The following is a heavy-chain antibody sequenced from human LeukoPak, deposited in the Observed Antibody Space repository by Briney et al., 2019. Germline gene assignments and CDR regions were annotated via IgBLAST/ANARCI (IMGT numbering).Heavy chain of an antibody. V-gene: IGHV4-4*07. Sequence: SETLSLTCTVSGGSISSYYWSWIRQPAGKGLEWIGRIYTSGSTNYNPSLKSRVTMSVDTSKNQFSLKLSSVTAADTAVYYCARERATYYYDSSGYYHFDYWGQGTLVTVSS. D-gene: IGHD3-22*01. J-gene: IGHJ4*02. CDR3: ARERATYYYDSSGYYHFDY. CDR1: GGSISSYY. CDR2: IYTSGST.